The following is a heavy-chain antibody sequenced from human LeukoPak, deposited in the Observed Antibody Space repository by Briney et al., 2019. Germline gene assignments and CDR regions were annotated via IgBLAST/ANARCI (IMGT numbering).Heavy chain of an antibody. V-gene: IGHV1-8*02. Sequence: ASVKVSCKASGYTFTAHFIHWVRQAPGQGLEWMGWMNPYSGNTGYAQKFQGRVTMTRDTSINTAYLEFYSLRSEDTAVYYCARGYSPTLRTTGNDYWGQGTLVTVSS. D-gene: IGHD1-1*01. J-gene: IGHJ4*02. CDR3: ARGYSPTLRTTGNDY. CDR1: GYTFTAHF. CDR2: MNPYSGNT.